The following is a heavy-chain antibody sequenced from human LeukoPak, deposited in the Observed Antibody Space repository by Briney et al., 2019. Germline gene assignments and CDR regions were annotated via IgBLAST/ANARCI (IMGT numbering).Heavy chain of an antibody. Sequence: PSETLSLTCTVSGGSISSGGYYWSWIRQHPGKGLEWIGYIYYSGSTYYNPSLKSRVTISVDTSKNQFSLKLSSVTAADTAVYYCARGRGVRIVRGFDYWGQGTLVTVSS. J-gene: IGHJ4*02. CDR2: IYYSGST. CDR3: ARGRGVRIVRGFDY. D-gene: IGHD2-15*01. CDR1: GGSISSGGYY. V-gene: IGHV4-31*03.